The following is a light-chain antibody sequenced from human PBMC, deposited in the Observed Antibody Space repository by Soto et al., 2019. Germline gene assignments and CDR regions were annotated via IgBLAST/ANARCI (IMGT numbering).Light chain of an antibody. V-gene: IGKV1-9*01. CDR3: QQLHSYRLT. CDR2: AAS. CDR1: QGISSY. J-gene: IGKJ4*01. Sequence: DIQLTQSPSFLSASVGDRVTITCRASQGISSYVAWYQQQPGKAPKLLIYAASALQSGVPSRFSGSASGTEFTLTISSLQSEDFANYYCQQLHSYRLTFGGGPKVAIK.